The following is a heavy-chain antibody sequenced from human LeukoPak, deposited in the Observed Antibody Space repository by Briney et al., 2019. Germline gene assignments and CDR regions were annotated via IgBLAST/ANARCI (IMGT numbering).Heavy chain of an antibody. Sequence: SETLSLTCAVYGGSFSGYYWSWIRQRPGKGLEWIGEFNHSGSTNYNPSLKSRVTISVDTSKNQFSLKLSSVTAADTAVYYCARAPNHYYDSSGYYYGGDYWGQGTLVTVSS. CDR1: GGSFSGYY. J-gene: IGHJ4*02. CDR3: ARAPNHYYDSSGYYYGGDY. D-gene: IGHD3-22*01. V-gene: IGHV4-34*01. CDR2: FNHSGST.